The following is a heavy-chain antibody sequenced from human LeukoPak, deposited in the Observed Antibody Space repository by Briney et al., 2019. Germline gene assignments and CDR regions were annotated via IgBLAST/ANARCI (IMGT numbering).Heavy chain of an antibody. Sequence: PGRSLRLSCAASGFTFSSYGMHWVRQAPGKGLEWVAVIWYDGSNKYYADSVKGRFTISRDNSKNTLDLQMNSLRAEDTAVYYCARDDIAYCGGDCYSDAFDIWGQGTMVTVSS. V-gene: IGHV3-33*01. CDR2: IWYDGSNK. D-gene: IGHD2-21*02. J-gene: IGHJ3*02. CDR1: GFTFSSYG. CDR3: ARDDIAYCGGDCYSDAFDI.